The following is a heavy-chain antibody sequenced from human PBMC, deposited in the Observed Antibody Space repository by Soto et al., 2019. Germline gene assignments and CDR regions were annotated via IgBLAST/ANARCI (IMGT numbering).Heavy chain of an antibody. CDR2: ISGSGGST. CDR3: AREDYDFWSGYLG. D-gene: IGHD3-3*01. V-gene: IGHV3-23*01. CDR1: GFTFSSYA. J-gene: IGHJ4*02. Sequence: PGGSLRLSCAASGFTFSSYAMSWVRQAPGKGLEWVSAISGSGGSTYYADSVKGRFTISRDNSKNTLYLQMNSLRAEDMAVYYCAREDYDFWSGYLGWGQGTLVTVSS.